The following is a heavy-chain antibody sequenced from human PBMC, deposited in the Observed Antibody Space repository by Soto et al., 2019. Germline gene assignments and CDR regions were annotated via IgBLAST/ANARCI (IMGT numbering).Heavy chain of an antibody. D-gene: IGHD1-1*01. CDR3: ARVTPGNNLYYFSGLDF. J-gene: IGHJ6*02. Sequence: GPLRLYCVGSGFSFDTYGIHWVGQAPGKGLQWVALISYEGSNTYYADSVRGRFTISRDNSKNTLYLQMNTLRPEDTGLYYCARVTPGNNLYYFSGLDFWGQGTSVTVSS. CDR1: GFSFDTYG. V-gene: IGHV3-30-3*01. CDR2: ISYEGSNT.